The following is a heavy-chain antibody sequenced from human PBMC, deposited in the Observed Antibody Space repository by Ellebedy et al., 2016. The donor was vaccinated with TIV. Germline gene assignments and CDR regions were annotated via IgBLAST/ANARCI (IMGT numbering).Heavy chain of an antibody. V-gene: IGHV3-74*01. CDR2: IDTDGSST. J-gene: IGHJ5*02. D-gene: IGHD6-13*01. CDR1: GFTFSNHW. Sequence: GESLKISCAASGFTFSNHWMHWVRQAPGKGLVWVSRIDTDGSSTSYADSVKGRFTISRDNSKNPLYLQMNSLRAEDTAVYYCARSGIAAAGTGGWFDPWGQGTLVTVSS. CDR3: ARSGIAAAGTGGWFDP.